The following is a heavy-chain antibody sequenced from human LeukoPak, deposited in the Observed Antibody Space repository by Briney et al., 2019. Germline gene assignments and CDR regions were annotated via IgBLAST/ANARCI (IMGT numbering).Heavy chain of an antibody. CDR1: GGSISSNS. J-gene: IGHJ6*03. V-gene: IGHV4-59*01. Sequence: SETLSLTCTVSGGSISSNSWSWIRQPPGKGLEWIGSFSYSGSTNYNPSLKSRVTISADTSKNQFSLELSSVTAADTAVYYCARAIWGSSGWSTTYYYYYMAVWGKGTTVTISS. CDR2: FSYSGST. D-gene: IGHD6-13*01. CDR3: ARAIWGSSGWSTTYYYYYMAV.